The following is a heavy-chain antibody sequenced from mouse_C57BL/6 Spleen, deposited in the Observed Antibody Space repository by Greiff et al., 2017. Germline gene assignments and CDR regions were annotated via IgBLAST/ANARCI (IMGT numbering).Heavy chain of an antibody. Sequence: VQLKESGPGLVAPSQSLSITCTVSGFSLTSYGVSWVRQPPGKGLEWLGVIRGDGSTNYHSALISRLGISKDNSKSQVFLKLNSLRTDDTATYYCAKPEQYDGYYVGAMDYWGQGTSVTVSS. CDR1: GFSLTSYG. CDR2: IRGDGST. CDR3: AKPEQYDGYYVGAMDY. D-gene: IGHD2-3*01. J-gene: IGHJ4*01. V-gene: IGHV2-3*01.